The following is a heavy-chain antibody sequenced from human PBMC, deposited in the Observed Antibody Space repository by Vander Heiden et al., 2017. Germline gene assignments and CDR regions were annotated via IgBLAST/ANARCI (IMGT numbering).Heavy chain of an antibody. Sequence: EVQLLESGGGLVQPGGSLRLSCAASGFTFSSYAMSWVRQAPGKGLEWVSAISGSGGSTYYADSVKGRFTISRDNSKNTLYLQMNSLRAEDTAVYYCAKDSLEVPTTVVTTSASGAYWGQGTLVTVSS. V-gene: IGHV3-23*01. J-gene: IGHJ4*02. D-gene: IGHD4-17*01. CDR3: AKDSLEVPTTVVTTSASGAY. CDR2: ISGSGGST. CDR1: GFTFSSYA.